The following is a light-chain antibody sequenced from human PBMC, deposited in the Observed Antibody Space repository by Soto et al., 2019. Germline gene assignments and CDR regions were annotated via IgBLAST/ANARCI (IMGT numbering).Light chain of an antibody. CDR1: QSISSW. Sequence: DIQMTQSPSTLSASVLDRFTITCRASQSISSWLAWYQQKPGKAPKLLIYDASSLESGVPSRFSGSGSGTEFTLTISSLQPDDFATYYCQQYNSYSWTFGQGTKV. V-gene: IGKV1-5*01. J-gene: IGKJ1*01. CDR2: DAS. CDR3: QQYNSYSWT.